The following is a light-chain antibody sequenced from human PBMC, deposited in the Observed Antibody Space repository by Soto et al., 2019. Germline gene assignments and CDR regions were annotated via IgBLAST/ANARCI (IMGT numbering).Light chain of an antibody. CDR1: QGISSY. Sequence: AIRMTQSPSSLSASTGRRFTITCRASQGISSYLAWYQQKQGQAPKLLIYAASTLQSGVPSRLSGSGSGTDFTLTISCLQPEEFATYYCQQYYSYPPTFGQGTKVDIK. V-gene: IGKV1-8*01. J-gene: IGKJ1*01. CDR2: AAS. CDR3: QQYYSYPPT.